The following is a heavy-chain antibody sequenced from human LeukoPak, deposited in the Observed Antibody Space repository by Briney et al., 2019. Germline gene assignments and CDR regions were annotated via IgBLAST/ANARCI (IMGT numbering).Heavy chain of an antibody. V-gene: IGHV3-74*01. J-gene: IGHJ4*02. Sequence: GGPLRLSCAPSGFTFSSYWMHWIRQAPGKGLVGVLHINSDGSSTRYADSVKGRFTISTNNAKNTLYLSMNGPRAEETAVYYCARVGYRYGLDYWGQGTLVTVSS. CDR1: GFTFSSYW. D-gene: IGHD5-18*01. CDR3: ARVGYRYGLDY. CDR2: INSDGSST.